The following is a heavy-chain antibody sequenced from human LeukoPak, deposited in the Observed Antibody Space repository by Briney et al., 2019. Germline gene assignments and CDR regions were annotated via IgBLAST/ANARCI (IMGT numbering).Heavy chain of an antibody. J-gene: IGHJ3*02. Sequence: SETLSLTCAVSGGSNSSGGCSWSWIRQRPGKALEWIGYIYHSGSTYYNPSLKSRVTISVDGSKNQFSLKLSSVTAADTAVYCCARGYAIDAFDIWGQGTMVTVSS. CDR1: GGSNSSGGCS. CDR3: ARGYAIDAFDI. V-gene: IGHV4-30-2*01. D-gene: IGHD1-1*01. CDR2: IYHSGST.